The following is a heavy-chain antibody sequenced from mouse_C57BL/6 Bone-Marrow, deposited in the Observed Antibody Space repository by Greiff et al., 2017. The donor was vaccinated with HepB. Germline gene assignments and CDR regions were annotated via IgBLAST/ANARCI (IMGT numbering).Heavy chain of an antibody. CDR1: DSEVFPIAY. Sequence: QVQLQQSGSELRSPGSTVKLSCKDFDSEVFPIAYMSWVRQKPGHGFEWIGGILPSIGRTIYGEKFEDKATLDADTLSNTAYLELNSLTSDDSAIYYCARYQFITTVVATDWYFDVWGTGTTVTVSS. CDR3: ARYQFITTVVATDWYFDV. CDR2: ILPSIGRT. V-gene: IGHV15-2*01. D-gene: IGHD1-1*01. J-gene: IGHJ1*03.